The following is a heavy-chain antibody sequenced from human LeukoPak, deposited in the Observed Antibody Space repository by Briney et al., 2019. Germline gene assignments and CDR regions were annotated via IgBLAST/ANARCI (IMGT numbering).Heavy chain of an antibody. J-gene: IGHJ6*04. CDR1: GYSISSGYY. CDR2: IYHSGST. D-gene: IGHD3-10*01. Sequence: SETLSLTCAVSGYSISSGYYWGWIRQPPGKGLEWIGSIYHSGSTYYSPSLKSRVTISVDTSKNQFSLKLSSVTAADTAVYYCAREDMVRGVIIYYYGMDVWGKGTTVTVSS. V-gene: IGHV4-38-2*02. CDR3: AREDMVRGVIIYYYGMDV.